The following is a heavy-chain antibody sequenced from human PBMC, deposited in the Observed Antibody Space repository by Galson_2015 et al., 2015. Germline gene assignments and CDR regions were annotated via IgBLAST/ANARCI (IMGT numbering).Heavy chain of an antibody. J-gene: IGHJ4*02. D-gene: IGHD2-2*01. CDR3: ARDSGAVVVPAALFDY. V-gene: IGHV3-30*01. CDR1: GFTFSSYA. CDR2: ISYDGSNK. Sequence: SLRLSCPASGFTFSSYAMHWVRQAPGKGLEWVAVISYDGSNKYYADSVKGRFTISRDNSKNTLYLQMNSLRAEDTAVYYCARDSGAVVVPAALFDYWGQGTLVTVSS.